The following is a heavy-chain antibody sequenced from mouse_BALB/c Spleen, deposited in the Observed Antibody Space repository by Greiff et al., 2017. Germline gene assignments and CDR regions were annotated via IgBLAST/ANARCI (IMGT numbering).Heavy chain of an antibody. Sequence: EVKLQESGPGLVKPSQSLSLTCTVTGYSITSDYAWNWIRQFPGNKLEWMGYISYSGSTSYNPSLKSRISITRDTSKNQFFLQLNSVTTEDTATYYCARYYGSSFDYWGQGTTLTVSS. V-gene: IGHV3-2*02. CDR3: ARYYGSSFDY. CDR1: GYSITSDYA. CDR2: ISYSGST. D-gene: IGHD1-1*01. J-gene: IGHJ2*01.